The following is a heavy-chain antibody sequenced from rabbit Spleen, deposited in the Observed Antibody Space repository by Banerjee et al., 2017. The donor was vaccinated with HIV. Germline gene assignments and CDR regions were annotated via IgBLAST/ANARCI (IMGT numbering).Heavy chain of an antibody. CDR2: IDSGSSGFT. Sequence: QSLEESGGDLVKPGASLTLTCIASGVSFSGDSYMCWVRQAPGKGLEWIVCIDSGSSGFTYFASWAKGRFTFSKTSSTTVTLQVTSLTAADTATYFCARDLTGVIGWNFGWWGPGTLVTVS. D-gene: IGHD1-1*01. J-gene: IGHJ4*01. V-gene: IGHV1S40*01. CDR3: ARDLTGVIGWNFGW. CDR1: GVSFSGDSY.